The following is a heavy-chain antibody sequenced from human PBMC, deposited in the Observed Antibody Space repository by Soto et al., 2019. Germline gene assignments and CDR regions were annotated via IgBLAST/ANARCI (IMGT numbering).Heavy chain of an antibody. V-gene: IGHV3-23*01. CDR3: AKDPTIFGVVISYFDY. D-gene: IGHD3-3*01. CDR1: GFTFSSYA. Sequence: EVQLLESGGGLVQPGGSLRLSCAASGFTFSSYAMSWVRQAPGKGLELVSAISGSGGSTYYADSVKGRFTISRDNSKNSLYLQMNSLRAEATAVYYCAKDPTIFGVVISYFDYWGQGTLVTVSS. CDR2: ISGSGGST. J-gene: IGHJ4*02.